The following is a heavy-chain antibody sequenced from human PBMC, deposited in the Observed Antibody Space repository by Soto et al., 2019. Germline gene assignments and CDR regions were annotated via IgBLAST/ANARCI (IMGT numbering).Heavy chain of an antibody. V-gene: IGHV3-33*01. CDR1: GSTFSSYG. Sequence: GGSLRLSFASSGSTFSSYGINWVRQAPGKGLEWVAVIWYDGSNKYYADSVKGRFTISRDNSKNTLYLQMSSLRAEDTAVYYCCIAAAVDYWGQGPLVTVSS. CDR3: CIAAAVDY. J-gene: IGHJ4*02. D-gene: IGHD6-13*01. CDR2: IWYDGSNK.